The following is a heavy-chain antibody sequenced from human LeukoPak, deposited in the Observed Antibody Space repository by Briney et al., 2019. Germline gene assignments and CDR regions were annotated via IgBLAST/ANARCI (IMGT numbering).Heavy chain of an antibody. V-gene: IGHV3-23*01. J-gene: IGHJ4*02. D-gene: IGHD2-21*02. CDR2: ISSTGNT. CDR1: GFTFRSYA. Sequence: GGSLRLSCAGSGFTFRSYAMSWVRQAPGKGLEWVSIISSTGNTFYADSVAGRFTISRDNSKNTLYLQMNTLRADDTAVYYCARQPQFCGGLCYLYYWGQGTLVTVSS. CDR3: ARQPQFCGGLCYLYY.